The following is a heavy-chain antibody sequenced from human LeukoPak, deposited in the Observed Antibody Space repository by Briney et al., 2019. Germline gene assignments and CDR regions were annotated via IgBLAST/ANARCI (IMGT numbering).Heavy chain of an antibody. CDR1: GFTFSSYA. Sequence: PGGSLRLSCAASGFTFSSYAMHWVRQAPGKGLEYVSTISTYGGTTSYANSVKGRFTISRDNSKNTVYLQMGSLRAEDMAVYYCARDHRSRSSSSTPTGFDPWGQGTLVAVSS. D-gene: IGHD2-2*01. CDR2: ISTYGGTT. CDR3: ARDHRSRSSSSTPTGFDP. V-gene: IGHV3-64*01. J-gene: IGHJ5*02.